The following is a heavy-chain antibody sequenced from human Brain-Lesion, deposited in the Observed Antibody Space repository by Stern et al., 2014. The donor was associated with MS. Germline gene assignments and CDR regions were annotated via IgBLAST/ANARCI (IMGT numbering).Heavy chain of an antibody. V-gene: IGHV1-45*02. J-gene: IGHJ4*02. D-gene: IGHD4-17*01. CDR1: GNTFTNRY. CDR3: AEGGSYGFVY. CDR2: ITPFTGNT. Sequence: QMQLVQSGAEVKKTGSSVKVSCQASGNTFTNRYLHWVRQAPGQALEWMGWITPFTGNTNYAQNFQDRVTITMDRYMSTAYMDLSSLRSDDTAIYFCAEGGSYGFVYWGQGTLVTVSS.